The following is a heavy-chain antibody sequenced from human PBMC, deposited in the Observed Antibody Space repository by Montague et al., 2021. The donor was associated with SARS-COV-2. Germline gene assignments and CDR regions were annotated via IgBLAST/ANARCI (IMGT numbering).Heavy chain of an antibody. D-gene: IGHD6-13*01. CDR2: IYYSGST. Sequence: SETLSLTCTVSGGSISSSSYYWGWIRQPPGKGLEWIGSIYYSGSTYYNPSLKSRVTISVDTSKNQFSLKLSSVTAADTAVYYCAREAAAAYYYYYMDVWGKGTTVTVSS. V-gene: IGHV4-39*07. CDR3: AREAAAAYYYYYMDV. J-gene: IGHJ6*03. CDR1: GGSISSSSYY.